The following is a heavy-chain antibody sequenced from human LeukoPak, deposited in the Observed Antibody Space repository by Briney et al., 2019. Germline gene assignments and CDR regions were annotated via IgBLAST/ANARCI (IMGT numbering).Heavy chain of an antibody. D-gene: IGHD1-26*01. CDR3: ARDSGSYYVYWYFQH. CDR1: GYTFTGYY. J-gene: IGHJ1*01. CDR2: INPNSGGT. V-gene: IGHV1-2*02. Sequence: GASVKVSCKASGYTFTGYYMHWVRQAPGQGLEWMGWINPNSGGTNYAQKLQGRVTMTTDTSTSTAYMELRSLRSDDTAVYYCARDSGSYYVYWYFQHWGQGTLVTVSS.